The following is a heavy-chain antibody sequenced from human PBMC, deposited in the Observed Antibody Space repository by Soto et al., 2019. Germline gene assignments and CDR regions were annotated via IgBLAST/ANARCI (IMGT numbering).Heavy chain of an antibody. CDR2: ISGSGGST. J-gene: IGHJ4*02. Sequence: GRSLRLSCAASGFTFSIYAMRWVRQAPGKGLEWVSAISGSGGSTYYADSVKGRFTISRDNSKNTLYLQMNSLRAEDTAVYYCAKVMVRGVIISNRYFXYWGQGTLVXVSS. V-gene: IGHV3-23*01. CDR3: AKVMVRGVIISNRYFXY. CDR1: GFTFSIYA. D-gene: IGHD3-10*01.